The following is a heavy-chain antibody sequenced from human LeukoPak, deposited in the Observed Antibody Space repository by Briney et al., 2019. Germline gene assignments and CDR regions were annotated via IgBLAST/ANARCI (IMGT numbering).Heavy chain of an antibody. CDR1: GGSFSGYY. CDR3: ARGTVLRYFDWLPRFDY. V-gene: IGHV4-34*01. CDR2: INHSGST. J-gene: IGHJ4*02. Sequence: SETLSLTCAVYGGSFSGYYWSWIRQPPGKGLEWIGEINHSGSTNYNPSLKSRVTISVDTSKNQFSLKLSSVTTADTAVYYCARGTVLRYFDWLPRFDYWGQGILVTVSS. D-gene: IGHD3-9*01.